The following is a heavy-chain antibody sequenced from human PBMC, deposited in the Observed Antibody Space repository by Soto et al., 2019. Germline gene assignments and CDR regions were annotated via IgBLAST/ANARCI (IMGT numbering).Heavy chain of an antibody. CDR2: INPSGGST. V-gene: IGHV1-46*01. CDR3: ARDSLAGWYKTIFDY. D-gene: IGHD6-19*01. J-gene: IGHJ4*02. Sequence: ASVKVSCKASGYTFTSYYMHWVRQAPGQGLEWMGIINPSGGSTSYAQKFQGRVTMTRDTSTSTVYMELSSLRSEDTAVYYCARDSLAGWYKTIFDYWGRGTLVTVSS. CDR1: GYTFTSYY.